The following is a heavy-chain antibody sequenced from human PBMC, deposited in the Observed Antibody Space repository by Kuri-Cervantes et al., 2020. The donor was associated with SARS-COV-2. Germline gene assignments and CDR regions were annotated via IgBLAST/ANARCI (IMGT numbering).Heavy chain of an antibody. CDR3: ARSKGLGGFWSVSYAGLDY. Sequence: GGSLRLSCAASGFTFSSYWMSWVRQAPGKGLEWVANIQEDGNEKYYVDSVKGRFTISRDNARNSLDLLLKSLRVEDTAVYYCARSKGLGGFWSVSYAGLDYWGQGTLVTVSS. CDR1: GFTFSSYW. V-gene: IGHV3-7*01. J-gene: IGHJ4*02. CDR2: IQEDGNEK. D-gene: IGHD3-3*01.